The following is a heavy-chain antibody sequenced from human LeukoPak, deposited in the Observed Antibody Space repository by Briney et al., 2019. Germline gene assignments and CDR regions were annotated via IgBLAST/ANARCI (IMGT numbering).Heavy chain of an antibody. V-gene: IGHV1-3*01. Sequence: ASVKVSCKASGYTFTSYAMHWVRQAPGQRLEWMGWINAGNGNTKYSQKFQGRVTITGDTSASTAYMELSSLRSEDTAVYYCARVGYSYGYDFDYWGQGTLVTVSS. D-gene: IGHD5-18*01. CDR3: ARVGYSYGYDFDY. J-gene: IGHJ4*02. CDR2: INAGNGNT. CDR1: GYTFTSYA.